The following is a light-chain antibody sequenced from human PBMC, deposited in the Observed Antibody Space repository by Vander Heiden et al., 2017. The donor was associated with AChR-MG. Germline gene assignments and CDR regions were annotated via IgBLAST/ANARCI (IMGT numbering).Light chain of an antibody. CDR1: SSDVGYYNY. Sequence: QSALTQPASVSGSPGQSITISCIGTSSDVGYYNYVSWYQQHPGKAPKLISFDVSNRPSGVSNRFSGSKSGNTASLTISGLQAEDEAYYYCSSYTSSTTQVFGGGTKLTVL. CDR3: SSYTSSTTQV. J-gene: IGLJ2*01. CDR2: DVS. V-gene: IGLV2-14*03.